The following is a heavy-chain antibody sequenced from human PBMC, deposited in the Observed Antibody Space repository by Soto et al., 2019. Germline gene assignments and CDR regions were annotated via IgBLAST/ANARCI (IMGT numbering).Heavy chain of an antibody. V-gene: IGHV3-33*01. D-gene: IGHD3-10*01. CDR1: GFTFSSYG. Sequence: VGSLRLSCAASGFTFSSYGMYWVRQAPGKGLEWVAVIWYDGSNKYYADSVKGRFTISRDNSKNTLYLQMNSLRAEDTAVYYCAREFSHTYYYGSGSPMDVWGQGTTVTVSS. CDR3: AREFSHTYYYGSGSPMDV. CDR2: IWYDGSNK. J-gene: IGHJ6*02.